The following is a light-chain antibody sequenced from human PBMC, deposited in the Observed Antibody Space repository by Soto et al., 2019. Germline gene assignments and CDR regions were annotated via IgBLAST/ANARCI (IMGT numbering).Light chain of an antibody. Sequence: EIVMTQSPATLSVSPGERATLSCRASQSISSNLAWYQQRPGQAPRLLIYGASTRATGLPGSFSGSGSGTEFTLTINSLQSEDFAVYYCQQYDNWPITFGQGTRLEIK. J-gene: IGKJ5*01. CDR1: QSISSN. V-gene: IGKV3D-15*01. CDR2: GAS. CDR3: QQYDNWPIT.